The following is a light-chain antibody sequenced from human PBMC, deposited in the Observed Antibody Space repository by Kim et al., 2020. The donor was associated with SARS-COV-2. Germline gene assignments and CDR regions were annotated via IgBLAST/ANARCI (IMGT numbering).Light chain of an antibody. V-gene: IGLV6-57*03. CDR3: QSYDDTTVV. Sequence: GSTITLPCTRSRRGFANSYVQWFQQRPGGVPTTVIFEDYQRPSGVPDRFSGSVDSSSNSASLTISGLRTEDEADYYCQSYDDTTVVFGGGAKVTVL. CDR1: RRGFANSY. CDR2: EDY. J-gene: IGLJ2*01.